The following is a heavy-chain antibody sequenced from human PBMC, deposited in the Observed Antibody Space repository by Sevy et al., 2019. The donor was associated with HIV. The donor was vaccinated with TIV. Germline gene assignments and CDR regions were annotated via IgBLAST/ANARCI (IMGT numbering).Heavy chain of an antibody. Sequence: SETLSLTCTVSGGSISSDSYYWSWIRQPAGKGLEWIGRIYISGNTNYNPSLKSRVTISVDTYKNQFSLKVSSVTAADPAVYYCAAAAAQRRNWFDPWGQGTLVTVSS. J-gene: IGHJ5*02. CDR3: AAAAAQRRNWFDP. CDR2: IYISGNT. D-gene: IGHD6-13*01. V-gene: IGHV4-61*02. CDR1: GGSISSDSYY.